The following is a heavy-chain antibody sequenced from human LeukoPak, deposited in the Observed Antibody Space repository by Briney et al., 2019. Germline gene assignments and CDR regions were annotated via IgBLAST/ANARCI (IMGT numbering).Heavy chain of an antibody. D-gene: IGHD3-3*01. Sequence: PGGSLRLSCAASGFTFSSYAMSWVRQAPGKGLEWVSAVSGSGGSTYYADSVKGRFTISRDNSKNTLYLQMNSLRAEDTAVYYCAKDRPYYDFWSGNAFDIWGQGTMVTVSS. CDR3: AKDRPYYDFWSGNAFDI. CDR2: VSGSGGST. V-gene: IGHV3-23*01. J-gene: IGHJ3*02. CDR1: GFTFSSYA.